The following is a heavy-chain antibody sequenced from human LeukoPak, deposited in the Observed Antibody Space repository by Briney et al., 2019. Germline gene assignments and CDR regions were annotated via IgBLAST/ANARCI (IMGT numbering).Heavy chain of an antibody. CDR3: AGGIGGDSYGRFDH. V-gene: IGHV3-48*01. CDR2: ISGSTSTI. J-gene: IGHJ4*02. CDR1: GFTFSTYS. D-gene: IGHD5-18*01. Sequence: GGSLRLSCAASGFTFSTYSMNGVRQAPGKGLEWVSYISGSTSTIYYADSVKGRFTISRDNGKNSLYLQMNSLRAEDAAVYYCAGGIGGDSYGRFDHWGQGTLVTVSS.